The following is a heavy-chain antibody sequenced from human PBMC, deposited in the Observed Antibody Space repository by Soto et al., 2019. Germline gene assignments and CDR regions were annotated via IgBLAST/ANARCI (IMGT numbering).Heavy chain of an antibody. D-gene: IGHD6-19*01. CDR2: IYYSGST. J-gene: IGHJ4*02. CDR1: GGSISSSSYF. CDR3: AREPYSSGWLYYFDY. Sequence: PSETLSLTCSVSGGSISSSSYFWGWIRQPPGKGLEWIGSIYYSGSTYYNPSLKSRVTVSVDTSKNQFSLKLSSVTAADTAVYYCAREPYSSGWLYYFDYWGQGTLVTVSS. V-gene: IGHV4-39*07.